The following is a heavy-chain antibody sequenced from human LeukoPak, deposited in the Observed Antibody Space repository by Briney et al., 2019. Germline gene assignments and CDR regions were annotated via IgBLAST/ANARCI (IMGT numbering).Heavy chain of an antibody. CDR1: GDSISSYY. CDR3: ARDHSYGYSFFDY. CDR2: IYYSGIT. J-gene: IGHJ4*02. D-gene: IGHD5-18*01. V-gene: IGHV4-59*01. Sequence: SSETLSLTCTVSGDSISSYYWTWIRQLPGKGLEWIGYIYYSGITNYNPSLKSRVTISVDTSKNQFSLKLSSVTAADTAVYYCARDHSYGYSFFDYWGQGTLVSVSS.